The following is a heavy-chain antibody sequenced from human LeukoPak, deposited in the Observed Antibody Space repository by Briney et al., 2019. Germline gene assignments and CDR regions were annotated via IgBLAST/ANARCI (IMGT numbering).Heavy chain of an antibody. V-gene: IGHV1-18*01. CDR2: ISAYNGNT. D-gene: IGHD2-21*02. CDR1: GYTFSSYG. CDR3: ASCGGDCYFSAFDI. J-gene: IGHJ3*02. Sequence: ASVKVSCKASGYTFSSYGITWVRQAPGQGLEWMGWISAYNGNTNYAQKLQGRVTMTTDTSTSTAYMELRSLRSDDTAVYYCASCGGDCYFSAFDIWGQGTTVTVSS.